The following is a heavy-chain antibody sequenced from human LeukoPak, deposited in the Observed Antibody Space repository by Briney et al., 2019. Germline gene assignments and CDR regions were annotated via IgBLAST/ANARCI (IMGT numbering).Heavy chain of an antibody. Sequence: GGSLRLSCAASGFTFSSYAMSWVRQAPGKGLEWVSAISGSGGSTYYADSVKGRFTISRDNSKNTLYLQMNSLRAEDTAVYYCAKCRSMVRAVSYWYFDLWGRGTLVTVSS. D-gene: IGHD3-10*01. V-gene: IGHV3-23*01. J-gene: IGHJ2*01. CDR3: AKCRSMVRAVSYWYFDL. CDR1: GFTFSSYA. CDR2: ISGSGGST.